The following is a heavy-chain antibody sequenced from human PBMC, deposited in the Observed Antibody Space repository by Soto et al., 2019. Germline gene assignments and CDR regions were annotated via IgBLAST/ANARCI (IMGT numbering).Heavy chain of an antibody. D-gene: IGHD3-3*01. CDR2: MNPNSGNT. V-gene: IGHV1-8*01. Sequence: QVQLVQSGAEVKKPGASVKVSCKASGYTFTSYDINWVRQATGQGLEWMGWMNPNSGNTGCAQNFQGRVTMTRNTSISTAYMELSSLRSEDTAVYYCARGRYDFWSGTADYWCQGALVTVSS. J-gene: IGHJ4*02. CDR3: ARGRYDFWSGTADY. CDR1: GYTFTSYD.